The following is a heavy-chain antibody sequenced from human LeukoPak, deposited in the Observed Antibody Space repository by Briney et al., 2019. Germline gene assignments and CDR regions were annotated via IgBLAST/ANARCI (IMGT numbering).Heavy chain of an antibody. J-gene: IGHJ6*03. CDR2: IYTSGST. D-gene: IGHD3-10*01. V-gene: IGHV4-61*02. Sequence: SGTLSLTCAVSGGSISSGSYYWSWIRQPAGKGLEWIGRIYTSGSTNYNPSLKSRVTISVDTSKNQFSLKLSSVTAADTAVYYWARASYGSGSYGYYYYMDVWGKGTTVTVSS. CDR1: GGSISSGSYY. CDR3: ARASYGSGSYGYYYYMDV.